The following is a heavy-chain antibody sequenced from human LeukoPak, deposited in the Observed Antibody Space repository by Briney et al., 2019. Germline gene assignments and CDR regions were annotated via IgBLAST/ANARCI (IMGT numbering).Heavy chain of an antibody. Sequence: SGPALVKPTQTLTLTCTFSGFSLSTSGMCVSWIRQPPGKALEWLARIDWDDDKYYSTSLKTRLTISKDTSKNQVVLTMTNMDPVDTATYYCARIRVLVAAGTNKVDAFDIWGQGTMVTVSS. J-gene: IGHJ3*02. CDR1: GFSLSTSGMC. D-gene: IGHD6-13*01. CDR2: IDWDDDK. CDR3: ARIRVLVAAGTNKVDAFDI. V-gene: IGHV2-70*11.